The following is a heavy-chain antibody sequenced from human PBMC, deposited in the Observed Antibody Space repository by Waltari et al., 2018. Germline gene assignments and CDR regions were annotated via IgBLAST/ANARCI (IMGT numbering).Heavy chain of an antibody. CDR2: IDTDGST. J-gene: IGHJ5*01. CDR1: GFTFSRYS. D-gene: IGHD6-25*01. CDR3: ARRDERNWFDS. V-gene: IGHV3-74*01. Sequence: EVQLVESGGGLVQPGGSLRLSCAASGFTFSRYSMHWVRHAPGMGLVWGSRIDTDGSTSYAESVKGRFTISRDNAKNTVYLQMNSLRADDTAVYYCARRDERNWFDSWGQGILVTVSS.